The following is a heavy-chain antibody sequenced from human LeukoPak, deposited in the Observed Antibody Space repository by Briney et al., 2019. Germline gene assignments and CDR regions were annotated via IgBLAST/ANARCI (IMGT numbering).Heavy chain of an antibody. J-gene: IGHJ4*02. CDR3: ARPDRGAYCGGDCSDPDY. Sequence: GGSLRLSCAASGFTLSSYSMNWVRQAPGKGLEWVSSISSSSSYIYYADSVKGRFTISRDNSKNTLYLQMNSLRAEDTAVYYCARPDRGAYCGGDCSDPDYWGQGTLVTVSS. CDR2: ISSSSSYI. D-gene: IGHD2-21*02. CDR1: GFTLSSYS. V-gene: IGHV3-21*01.